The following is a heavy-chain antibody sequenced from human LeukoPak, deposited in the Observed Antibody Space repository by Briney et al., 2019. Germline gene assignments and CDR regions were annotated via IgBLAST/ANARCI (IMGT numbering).Heavy chain of an antibody. CDR1: GFTFSSYS. V-gene: IGHV3-21*01. CDR3: ARDHLADILTGYSLNYYYYGMDV. J-gene: IGHJ6*04. D-gene: IGHD3-9*01. Sequence: PGGSLRLSCAASGFTFSSYSMNWVRQGPGKGLEWVSSISSSSSYIYYADSVKGRFTISRDNAKNSLCLQMNSLRAEDTAVYYCARDHLADILTGYSLNYYYYGMDVWGKGATVTVSS. CDR2: ISSSSSYI.